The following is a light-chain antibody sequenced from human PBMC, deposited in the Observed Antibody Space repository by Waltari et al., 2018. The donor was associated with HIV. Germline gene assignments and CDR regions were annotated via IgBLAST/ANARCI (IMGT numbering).Light chain of an antibody. CDR1: QSISSW. Sequence: DIQMTQSPSTLXASVGDRVTITCRASQSISSWLAWYQQKPGKAPNLLIYKASSXKXGVPSRFXGSGSGTEFTLTISSLQXDXFAXXXCQQYNSYPYTFGPGTKLEIK. J-gene: IGKJ2*01. V-gene: IGKV1-5*03. CDR3: QQYNSYPYT. CDR2: KAS.